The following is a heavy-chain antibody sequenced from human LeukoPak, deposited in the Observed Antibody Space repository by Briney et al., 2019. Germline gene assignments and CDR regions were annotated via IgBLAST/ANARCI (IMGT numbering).Heavy chain of an antibody. Sequence: QAGGSLRLSCAAPGFTFSAYWMTWVRQAPGKGLEWVANIKEDGTEKNYVDSVKGRFTISRDNVKKSLYLEMNSLRVEDTAVYYCARGRWSDYWGQGTQVTVSS. CDR1: GFTFSAYW. J-gene: IGHJ4*02. CDR3: ARGRWSDY. D-gene: IGHD5-24*01. CDR2: IKEDGTEK. V-gene: IGHV3-7*01.